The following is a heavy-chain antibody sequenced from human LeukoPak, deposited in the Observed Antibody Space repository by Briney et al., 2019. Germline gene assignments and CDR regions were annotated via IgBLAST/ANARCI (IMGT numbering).Heavy chain of an antibody. CDR1: GYIFSNFW. V-gene: IGHV5-51*01. D-gene: IGHD5-12*01. CDR3: ARGRGAFHGYENFDY. CDR2: IYPDDPDS. J-gene: IGHJ4*02. Sequence: PGESLKISCKVSGYIFSNFWIGWVRQTRGKGLEWMGVIYPDDPDSRYSPPFQGQVTISADESMRTAYLQWTSLKAADTGLYYCARGRGAFHGYENFDYWGQGTLVAVSS.